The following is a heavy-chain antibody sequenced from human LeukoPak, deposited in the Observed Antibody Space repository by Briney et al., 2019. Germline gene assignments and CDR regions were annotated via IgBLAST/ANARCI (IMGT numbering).Heavy chain of an antibody. V-gene: IGHV4-4*07. J-gene: IGHJ4*02. CDR1: GGSISSYY. Sequence: SETLSLTCTVSGGSISSYYWSWIRQPAGKGLEGIGRIYTSGSTNYNPSLKSRVTMSVDTSKNQFSLKLSSVTAADTAVYYCARENYYDSSGSFDSRGQGTLVTVSS. D-gene: IGHD3-22*01. CDR2: IYTSGST. CDR3: ARENYYDSSGSFDS.